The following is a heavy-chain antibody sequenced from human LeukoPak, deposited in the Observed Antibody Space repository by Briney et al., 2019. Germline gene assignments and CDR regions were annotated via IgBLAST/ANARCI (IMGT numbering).Heavy chain of an antibody. CDR1: GFPFSSYA. V-gene: IGHV3-30*04. CDR3: ERVDGWTYCCYGMDV. CDR2: ISYNRSNR. J-gene: IGHJ6*02. D-gene: IGHD3-10*01. Sequence: GGSQSLSCAASGFPFSSYAMHWVRHAPGKALEWVAVISYNRSNRNYAYYVKGRFTISRNNTKNTMYLQMNSMRAEDTAVYYCERVDGWTYCCYGMDVWGQGTMVTVSS.